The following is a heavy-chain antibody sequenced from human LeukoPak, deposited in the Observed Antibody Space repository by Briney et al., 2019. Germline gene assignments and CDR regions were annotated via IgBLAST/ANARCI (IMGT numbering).Heavy chain of an antibody. D-gene: IGHD5-18*01. V-gene: IGHV1-2*02. CDR2: INPNSGGT. J-gene: IGHJ6*03. CDR1: GYTFTGYY. CDR3: ARDQRYSYGYSFSYYYYYYMDV. Sequence: ASVKVSCKASGYTFTGYYMHRVRQAPGQGLEWMGWINPNSGGTNYAQKFQGRVTMTRDTSIGTAYMELRSLRSDDTAVYYCARDQRYSYGYSFSYYYYYYMDVWGKGTTVTISS.